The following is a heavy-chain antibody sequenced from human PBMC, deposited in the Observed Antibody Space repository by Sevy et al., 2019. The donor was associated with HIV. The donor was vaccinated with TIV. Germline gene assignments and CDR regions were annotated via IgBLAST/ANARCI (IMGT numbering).Heavy chain of an antibody. CDR3: GRVLHIVVVTANNDAFDI. CDR1: GFTFSSYW. J-gene: IGHJ3*02. V-gene: IGHV3-7*01. Sequence: GGSLRLSCAASGFTFSSYWMSWVRQAPGKGLEWVANIKQDGSEKYYVDSVKGRFTISRDNAKNSLYLQMNSLRAEDTAVYYCGRVLHIVVVTANNDAFDIWGQGTMVTVSS. D-gene: IGHD2-21*02. CDR2: IKQDGSEK.